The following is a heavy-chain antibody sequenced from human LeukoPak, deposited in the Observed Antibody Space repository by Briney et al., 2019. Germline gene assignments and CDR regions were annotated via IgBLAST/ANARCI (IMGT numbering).Heavy chain of an antibody. V-gene: IGHV4-34*01. D-gene: IGHD6-13*01. CDR3: ARGPSGYSSSWYED. J-gene: IGHJ4*02. Sequence: SETPSLTCAVHGGSFSGYYWSWIRQPPGKGLEWIGEINHSGSTNYNPSLKSRVTISVDTSKNQFSLKLSSVTAADTAVYYCARGPSGYSSSWYEDWGQGTLVTVSS. CDR2: INHSGST. CDR1: GGSFSGYY.